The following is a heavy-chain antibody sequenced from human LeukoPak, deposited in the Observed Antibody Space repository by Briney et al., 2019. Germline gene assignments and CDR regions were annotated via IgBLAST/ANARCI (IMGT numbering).Heavy chain of an antibody. D-gene: IGHD3-10*01. J-gene: IGHJ6*02. Sequence: GGSLRLSCAASGFTFSDYYMSWLRQAPGKGLEWVSYISTSGSTIYYADSVKGRFTISRDNDKNSLYLQMNSLRAEDTAVYYCARYAFGAYYYGMDVWGQGTTVTVSS. CDR3: ARYAFGAYYYGMDV. V-gene: IGHV3-11*01. CDR2: ISTSGSTI. CDR1: GFTFSDYY.